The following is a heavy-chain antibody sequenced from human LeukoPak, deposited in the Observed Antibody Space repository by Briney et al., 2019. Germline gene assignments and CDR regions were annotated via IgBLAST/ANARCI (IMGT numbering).Heavy chain of an antibody. CDR1: GFTFDDYA. Sequence: GRSLRLSCAASGFTFDDYAMHWVRQAPGKGLEWVSGISWNSGSTDYADSVKGRFTISRDNAKNSLYLQMNSLRAEDTALYYCAKDRGYYYDSSGYYYVRGGFDYWGQGTLFTVSS. J-gene: IGHJ4*02. D-gene: IGHD3-22*01. CDR2: ISWNSGST. CDR3: AKDRGYYYDSSGYYYVRGGFDY. V-gene: IGHV3-9*01.